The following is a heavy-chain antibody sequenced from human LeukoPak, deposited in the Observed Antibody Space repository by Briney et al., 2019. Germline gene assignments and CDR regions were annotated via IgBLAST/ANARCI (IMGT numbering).Heavy chain of an antibody. Sequence: AFISYDGSNKYYADSVKGRFTISRDNSKNTLYLQMNSLRAEDTAVYYCAKGMNPNDAFDIWGQGTMVTVSS. J-gene: IGHJ3*02. CDR2: ISYDGSNK. V-gene: IGHV3-30*18. CDR3: AKGMNPNDAFDI.